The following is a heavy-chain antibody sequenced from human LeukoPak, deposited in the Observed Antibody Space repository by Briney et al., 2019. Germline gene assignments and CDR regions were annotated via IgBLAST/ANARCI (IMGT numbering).Heavy chain of an antibody. CDR1: GYTLTELS. Sequence: ASVKVSCKVSGYTLTELSMHWVRQAPGKGLEWMGGFDPEDGETIYAQKLQGRVAMTEDTSTDTAYMELSSLRSEDTAVYYCATMYYYDSSGYLVFVDYWGQGTLVTVSS. CDR2: FDPEDGET. J-gene: IGHJ4*02. D-gene: IGHD3-22*01. CDR3: ATMYYYDSSGYLVFVDY. V-gene: IGHV1-24*01.